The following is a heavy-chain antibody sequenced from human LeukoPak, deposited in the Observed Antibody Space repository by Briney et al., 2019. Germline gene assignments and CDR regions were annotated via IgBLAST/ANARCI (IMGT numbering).Heavy chain of an antibody. D-gene: IGHD2-2*01. V-gene: IGHV4-59*02. CDR2: LSHSGSS. CDR1: GGSVSSYY. Sequence: SESLSLTCTVSGGSVSSYYWSWIRQPPGRGLEWIGYLSHSGSSDSNPSLKSRVTILVDTSKNQFSLKLTSVTAADTAVYYCARARYANAWYAFDIWGQGTMVTVSS. CDR3: ARARYANAWYAFDI. J-gene: IGHJ3*02.